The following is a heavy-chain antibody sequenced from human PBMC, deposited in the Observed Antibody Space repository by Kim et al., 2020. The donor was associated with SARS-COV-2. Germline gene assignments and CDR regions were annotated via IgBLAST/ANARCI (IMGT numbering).Heavy chain of an antibody. Sequence: GGSLRLSCAASGFTFSRYGMHWVRQAPGKGLEWVAVISYDGSNKYYADSVKGRFTISRDNSKNTLYLQMNSLRAEDTAVYYCARDGELGYCSGGSCYERYGMDVWGQGTTVTVSS. V-gene: IGHV3-33*05. CDR2: ISYDGSNK. CDR1: GFTFSRYG. CDR3: ARDGELGYCSGGSCYERYGMDV. D-gene: IGHD2-15*01. J-gene: IGHJ6*02.